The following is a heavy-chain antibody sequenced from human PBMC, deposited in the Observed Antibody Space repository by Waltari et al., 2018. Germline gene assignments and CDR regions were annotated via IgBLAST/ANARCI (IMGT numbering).Heavy chain of an antibody. J-gene: IGHJ3*01. V-gene: IGHV3-7*01. CDR3: ARDVPYLGRGAYDF. D-gene: IGHD2-21*01. CDR1: GFTFSNFW. CDR2: INEDGSLK. Sequence: EVHLVESGGGLVQPGGSLRLSCAASGFTFSNFWMNWVRQAPGKGLELVAKINEDGSLKDYVDSVKGRLTISRDNARNSLYLEITSLRAEDTAVYYCARDVPYLGRGAYDFWGQGTMVTVSS.